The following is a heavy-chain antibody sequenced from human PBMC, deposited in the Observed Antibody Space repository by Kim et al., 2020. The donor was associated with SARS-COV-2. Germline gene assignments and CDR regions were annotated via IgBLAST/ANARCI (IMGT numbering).Heavy chain of an antibody. V-gene: IGHV3-33*05. J-gene: IGHJ4*02. Sequence: GGSLRLSCAASGFIFRNFGIPWVRQAPGKGLEWVAFISNDGTFTTYADSVKGRFTISRDYGEDTVYLQMDSLFAGDTALYYCARPSSSHFDFWGQGTLVTVSS. CDR2: ISNDGTFT. D-gene: IGHD3-10*01. CDR1: GFIFRNFG. CDR3: ARPSSSHFDF.